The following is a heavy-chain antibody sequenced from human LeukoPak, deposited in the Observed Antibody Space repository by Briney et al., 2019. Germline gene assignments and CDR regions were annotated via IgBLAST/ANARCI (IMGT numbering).Heavy chain of an antibody. CDR2: ISYDGSNR. CDR3: AKDGASGRNFDWLLDT. Sequence: GRSLRLSCAASGFTFSSYGMHWVRQAPGKGLEWVAVISYDGSNRYYADPVKGRFTVSRDDSKNTLYLQMNSLRPEDTAVYYCAKDGASGRNFDWLLDTWGQGTLVIVSS. V-gene: IGHV3-30*18. J-gene: IGHJ4*02. CDR1: GFTFSSYG. D-gene: IGHD3-9*01.